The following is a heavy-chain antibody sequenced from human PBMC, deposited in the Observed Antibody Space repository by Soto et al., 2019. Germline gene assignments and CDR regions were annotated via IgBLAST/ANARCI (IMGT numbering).Heavy chain of an antibody. CDR3: ARVPYDILTGPGGYGMDV. CDR2: MNPNSGNT. D-gene: IGHD3-9*01. Sequence: ASVALCSEDSGLAIASYYRRWVRQEKRQGLEWMGWMNPNSGNTGYAQKFQGRVTMTRNTSISTAYMELSSLRSEDTAVYYCARVPYDILTGPGGYGMDVWGQGTTVTVSS. V-gene: IGHV1-8*01. CDR1: GLAIASYY. J-gene: IGHJ6*02.